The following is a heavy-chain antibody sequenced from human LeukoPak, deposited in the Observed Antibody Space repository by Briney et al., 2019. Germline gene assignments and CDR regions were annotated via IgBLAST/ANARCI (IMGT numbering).Heavy chain of an antibody. CDR2: IYHSGST. Sequence: SETLSLTCAVSGYSISSGYYWGWIRQPPGKGLEWIGSIYHSGSTCYNPSLKSRVTISVDTSKNQFSLKLSSVTAADTAVYYCARQSYDFWSGLWGQGTLVTVSS. J-gene: IGHJ4*02. CDR1: GYSISSGYY. D-gene: IGHD3-3*01. V-gene: IGHV4-38-2*01. CDR3: ARQSYDFWSGL.